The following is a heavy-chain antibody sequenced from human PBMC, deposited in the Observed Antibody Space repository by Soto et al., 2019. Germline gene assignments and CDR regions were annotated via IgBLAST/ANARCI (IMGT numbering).Heavy chain of an antibody. CDR2: INSDGSST. D-gene: IGHD3-10*01. J-gene: IGHJ6*02. CDR1: GFTFSSDW. CDR3: AKERRVTMVRGVIWAYYYYGMDV. Sequence: PGGSLRLSCAASGFTFSSDWMYWVRQAPGKGLVWVSRINSDGSSTSYADSVKGRFTISRDNSKNTLYLQMNSLRAEDTAVYYCAKERRVTMVRGVIWAYYYYGMDVWGQGTTVTSP. V-gene: IGHV3-74*01.